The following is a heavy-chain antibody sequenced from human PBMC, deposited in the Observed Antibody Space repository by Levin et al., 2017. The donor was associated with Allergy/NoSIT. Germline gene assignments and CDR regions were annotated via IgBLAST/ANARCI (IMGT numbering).Heavy chain of an antibody. Sequence: GESLKISCAASGFTVSSNYMSWVRQAPGKGLEWVSVIYSGGSTYYADSVKGRFTISRDNSKNTLYLQMNSLRAADTAVYYCARDDKIAALDIYYYYGMDVWGQGTTVTVSS. D-gene: IGHD6-13*01. J-gene: IGHJ6*02. CDR3: ARDDKIAALDIYYYYGMDV. V-gene: IGHV3-66*01. CDR1: GFTVSSNY. CDR2: IYSGGST.